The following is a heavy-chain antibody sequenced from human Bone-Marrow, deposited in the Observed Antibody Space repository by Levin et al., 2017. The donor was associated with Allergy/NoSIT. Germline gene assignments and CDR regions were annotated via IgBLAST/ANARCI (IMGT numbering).Heavy chain of an antibody. CDR3: TSTGD. D-gene: IGHD1-26*01. CDR1: GFTFSRLW. CDR2: INPDGNDT. Sequence: GESLKISCAVSGFTFSRLWMHWVRQAPGKGLVWVSRINPDGNDTSYADFVKGRFTISRDNAKNTVYLQMNSLRAEDTAVCYCTSTGDWGQGTLVTVSS. V-gene: IGHV3-74*01. J-gene: IGHJ4*02.